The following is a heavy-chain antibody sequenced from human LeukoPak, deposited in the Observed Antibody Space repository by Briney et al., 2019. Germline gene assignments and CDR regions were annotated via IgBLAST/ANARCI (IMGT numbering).Heavy chain of an antibody. CDR1: GDSIRTYY. J-gene: IGHJ6*02. V-gene: IGHV4-59*01. CDR2: TSYSGST. Sequence: SETLSLTCTVSGDSIRTYYWSWIRQPPGEGLEWIGSTSYSGSTHYNPSLKSRVTMSVDTSKKQLSLKLTSMTAADTAVYYCARELGATEVNYGMDVWGHGTTVTVSS. CDR3: ARELGATEVNYGMDV. D-gene: IGHD1-26*01.